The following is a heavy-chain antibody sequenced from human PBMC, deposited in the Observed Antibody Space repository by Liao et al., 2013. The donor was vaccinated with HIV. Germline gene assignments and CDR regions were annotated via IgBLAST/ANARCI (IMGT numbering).Heavy chain of an antibody. Sequence: QVQLQESGPGLVKPSQTLSLTCTVSGGSISSGSYYWSWIRQPAGKGLEWIGRIYTSGSTNYNPSLESRVTISSDTSKNQFSLKLNSVTAADTAVYYCARAKWGMTFDYWGQEPWSPSPQ. V-gene: IGHV4-61*02. CDR3: ARAKWGMTFDY. J-gene: IGHJ4*01. D-gene: IGHD7-27*01. CDR2: IYTSGST. CDR1: GGSISSGSYY.